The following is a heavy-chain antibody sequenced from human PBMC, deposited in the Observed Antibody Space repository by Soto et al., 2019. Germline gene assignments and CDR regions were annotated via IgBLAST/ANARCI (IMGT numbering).Heavy chain of an antibody. D-gene: IGHD4-4*01. CDR3: ARETDDFTNGANDL. Sequence: QVQLVQSGAEVKRPGASVKVSCKASGYSFTGYYMHWVRQAPGQGLEWMGWIIPHSGETNYAQKFQARVTPTRYTSISTAYMQLSVLSSDDTAVYYCARETDDFTNGANDLWCEGTLITGSS. CDR2: IIPHSGET. V-gene: IGHV1-2*02. J-gene: IGHJ5*02. CDR1: GYSFTGYY.